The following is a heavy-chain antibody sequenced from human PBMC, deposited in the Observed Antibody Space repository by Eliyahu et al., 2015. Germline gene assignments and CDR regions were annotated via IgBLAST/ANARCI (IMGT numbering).Heavy chain of an antibody. D-gene: IGHD3-10*01. J-gene: IGHJ4*02. V-gene: IGHV3-23*01. Sequence: DVQLLESGGHLGQPGGSLRLSCAASGFSFINYAMSWVRQAPGKGLEWVSSISGSGERTLYADSVKGRFTISRDNLKNTLFLQMSSLKLEDRAKYYCVKGGSFNAEHRFDSWGQGALVNVSS. CDR3: VKGGSFNAEHRFDS. CDR1: GFSFINYA. CDR2: ISGSGERT.